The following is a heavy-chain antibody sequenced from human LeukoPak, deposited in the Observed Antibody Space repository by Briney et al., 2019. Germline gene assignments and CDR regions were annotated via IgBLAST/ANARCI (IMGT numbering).Heavy chain of an antibody. Sequence: GGSLRLSCSASGFTFSSHAMNWVRQAPGKGLEWVSGISGSGAGTYYADSVKGRFTISRDNSKNTLYLQMNSLRAEDTAVYYCAKMVREFYTISYYFDYWGQGTLVTVSS. D-gene: IGHD2-8*01. CDR3: AKMVREFYTISYYFDY. V-gene: IGHV3-23*01. CDR2: ISGSGAGT. J-gene: IGHJ4*02. CDR1: GFTFSSHA.